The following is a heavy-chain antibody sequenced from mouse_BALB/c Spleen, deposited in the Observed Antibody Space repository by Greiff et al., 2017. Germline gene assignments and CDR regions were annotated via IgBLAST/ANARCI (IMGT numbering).Heavy chain of an antibody. D-gene: IGHD2-14*01. J-gene: IGHJ4*01. V-gene: IGHV1-53*01. CDR2: INPGSGGT. CDR3: ARYYRYDGYAMDY. Sequence: VQLQQSGAELVKPGASVKLSCKASGYTFTSYYMYWVKQRPGQGLEWIGEINPGSGGTNYNEKFKGKATLTADKSSSTAYMQLSSLTSDDSAVYFCARYYRYDGYAMDYWGQGTSVTVSS. CDR1: GYTFTSYY.